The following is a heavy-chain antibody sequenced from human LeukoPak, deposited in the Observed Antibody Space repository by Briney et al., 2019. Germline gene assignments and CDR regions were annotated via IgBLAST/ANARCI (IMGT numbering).Heavy chain of an antibody. Sequence: GRSLRLSCAASGFTFSSYGMHWVRQAPGKGLEWVAVISYDGSNKYYADSVKGRVTISRDNSKNTLYLQMNSLRAEDTAVYYCAKVGSRVTSAPDDYWGQGTLVTVAS. D-gene: IGHD4-17*01. CDR1: GFTFSSYG. CDR3: AKVGSRVTSAPDDY. V-gene: IGHV3-30*18. J-gene: IGHJ4*02. CDR2: ISYDGSNK.